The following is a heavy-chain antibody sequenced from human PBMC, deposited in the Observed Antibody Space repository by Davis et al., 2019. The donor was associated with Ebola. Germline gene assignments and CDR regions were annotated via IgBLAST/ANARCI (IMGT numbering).Heavy chain of an antibody. V-gene: IGHV3-33*01. D-gene: IGHD4-17*01. CDR3: ARGGWDDYGDCTFDY. CDR2: IWYDGSNK. J-gene: IGHJ4*02. CDR1: GFTFSSHG. Sequence: PGGSLRLSCAASGFTFSSHGMPWVRQAPGKGLEWVAVIWYDGSNKYYADSVKGRFTISRDNAKNSLYLQMNSLRAEDTAVYYCARGGWDDYGDCTFDYWGQGTLVTVSS.